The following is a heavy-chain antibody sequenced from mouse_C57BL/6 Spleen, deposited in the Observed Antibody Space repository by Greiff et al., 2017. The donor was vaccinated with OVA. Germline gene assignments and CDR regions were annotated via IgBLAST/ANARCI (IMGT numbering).Heavy chain of an antibody. CDR3: ARGGYDGYYRGYFDV. J-gene: IGHJ1*03. V-gene: IGHV1-52*01. CDR1: GYTFTSYW. CDR2: IDPSDSET. Sequence: VQLQQPGAELVRPGSSVKLSCKASGYTFTSYWMHWVKQRPIQGLEWIGNIDPSDSETHYNQKFKDKATLTVDKSSSTAYMQLSSLTSEDSAVYYCARGGYDGYYRGYFDVWGTGTTVTVSS. D-gene: IGHD2-3*01.